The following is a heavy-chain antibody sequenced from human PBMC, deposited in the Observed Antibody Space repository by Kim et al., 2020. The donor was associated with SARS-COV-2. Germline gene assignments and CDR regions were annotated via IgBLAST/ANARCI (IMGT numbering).Heavy chain of an antibody. D-gene: IGHD5-12*01. CDR1: GYSFTRFA. V-gene: IGHV1-3*01. Sequence: ASVKVSCKASGYSFTRFAMHWVRQAPGQSLEWMGWINAGNGDTKYSQKFQGRVTITRVTSATTSYMELSSLRSEDTAVYYCARDAGYSGYDSLTVDYYYYGMDVWGQGTTVTVSS. CDR2: INAGNGDT. J-gene: IGHJ6*02. CDR3: ARDAGYSGYDSLTVDYYYYGMDV.